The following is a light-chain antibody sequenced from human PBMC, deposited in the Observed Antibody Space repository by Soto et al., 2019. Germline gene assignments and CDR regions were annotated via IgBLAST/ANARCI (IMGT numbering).Light chain of an antibody. Sequence: QSALTQPASVSGSPGQSITISCSGTSSDVGAYNYVSWYQQHPGKAPKLMIFEVTNRPSGVSNRFSGSKSDNTASLTISGLQAEDEADYYCSSYTTSRSVLFGGGTKVTVL. CDR3: SSYTTSRSVL. CDR1: SSDVGAYNY. J-gene: IGLJ2*01. CDR2: EVT. V-gene: IGLV2-14*01.